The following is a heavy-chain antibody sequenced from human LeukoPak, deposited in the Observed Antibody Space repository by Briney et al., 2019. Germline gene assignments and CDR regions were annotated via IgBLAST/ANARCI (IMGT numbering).Heavy chain of an antibody. D-gene: IGHD3-22*01. Sequence: GESLKIFCKGSGYSFTNYWIGWVRQMPGKGLEWMGIIYPGDSDTRYSPSFQGQVTISADKSISTAYLQWSSLKASDTAMYYCARLGYYDSSDYYPSYYLDYWGQGTLVTVSS. J-gene: IGHJ4*02. CDR1: GYSFTNYW. CDR2: IYPGDSDT. V-gene: IGHV5-51*01. CDR3: ARLGYYDSSDYYPSYYLDY.